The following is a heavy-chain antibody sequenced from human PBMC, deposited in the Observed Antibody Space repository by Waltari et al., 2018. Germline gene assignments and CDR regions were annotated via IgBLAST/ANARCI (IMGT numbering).Heavy chain of an antibody. CDR1: GGSISSYY. J-gene: IGHJ6*03. V-gene: IGHV4-59*08. Sequence: QVQLQESGPGLVKPSETLSLTCTVSGGSISSYYWSWVRQPPGEGLEWIGYISYSGSTDYNPSRKSRVTISVDTSKNQVSRKLSSVTATDTAVYYCARTLYSNPHFHYYYMDVWGKGTTVTISS. D-gene: IGHD4-4*01. CDR3: ARTLYSNPHFHYYYMDV. CDR2: ISYSGST.